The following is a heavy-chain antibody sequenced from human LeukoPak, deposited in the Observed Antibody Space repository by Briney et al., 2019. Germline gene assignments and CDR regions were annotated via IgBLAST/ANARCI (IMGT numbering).Heavy chain of an antibody. J-gene: IGHJ4*02. Sequence: SSETLSLTCTVSGASINSAGYYWSWIRQLPGKGLEWIGYISYTGSTYYNPSLKSRVIISRDTSKNQFSLKLRSVTAADTAIYYCARGDYWGQGTLVTVSS. CDR3: ARGDY. V-gene: IGHV4-31*03. CDR2: ISYTGST. CDR1: GASINSAGYY.